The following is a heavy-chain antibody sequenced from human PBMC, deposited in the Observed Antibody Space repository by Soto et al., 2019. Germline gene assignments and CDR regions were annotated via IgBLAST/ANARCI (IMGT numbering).Heavy chain of an antibody. J-gene: IGHJ6*02. CDR3: ARMKVDSYQFYYAMDV. V-gene: IGHV2-26*01. CDR2: IFSYNER. Sequence: GSGPTLVNPTAPLTLTCTVSGFSLTTGKMGVSWLRQPPGKALEWLAHIFSYNERSSRTSLQGRLTISKDPSGSQLVLSMTNVDPVDTATYYCARMKVDSYQFYYAMDVWGQGTTVTVSS. CDR1: GFSLTTGKMG. D-gene: IGHD3-9*01.